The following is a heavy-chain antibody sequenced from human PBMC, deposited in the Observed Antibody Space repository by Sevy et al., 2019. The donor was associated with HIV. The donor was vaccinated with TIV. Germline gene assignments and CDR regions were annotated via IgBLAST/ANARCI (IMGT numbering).Heavy chain of an antibody. V-gene: IGHV3-7*01. D-gene: IGHD1-26*01. CDR3: ARSGGSYDYGMDV. CDR2: IKQDGSEK. Sequence: GGSLRLSCAASEFTFSSYWMSWVRQAPGKALEWVANIKQDGSEKYYVDSVKGRFTISRDNAKNSLYLQMNSLRAEDTAVYYCARSGGSYDYGMDVWGQGTTVTVSS. CDR1: EFTFSSYW. J-gene: IGHJ6*02.